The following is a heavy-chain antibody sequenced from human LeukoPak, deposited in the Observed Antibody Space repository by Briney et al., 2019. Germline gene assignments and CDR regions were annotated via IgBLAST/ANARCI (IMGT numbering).Heavy chain of an antibody. V-gene: IGHV4-61*01. Sequence: SETLSLTCTVSGDSIRSSNYYWGWIRQPPGKGLEWIGYIYDSGSTNYNPSLKSRVTISVDTSKRQFSLKLSSVTAADTAVYYCAREYYDSSGYALLGYWGQGTLVTVSS. CDR1: GDSIRSSNYY. J-gene: IGHJ4*02. CDR2: IYDSGST. CDR3: AREYYDSSGYALLGY. D-gene: IGHD3-22*01.